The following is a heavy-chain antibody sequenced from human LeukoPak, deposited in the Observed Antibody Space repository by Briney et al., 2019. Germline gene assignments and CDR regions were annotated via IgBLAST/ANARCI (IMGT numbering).Heavy chain of an antibody. CDR2: ISGSGGST. Sequence: RGSLRLSCAASGFTFSSYAMSWVRQAPGKGLEWVSAISGSGGSTYYADSVKGRFTISRDNSKNTLYLQMNSLRAEDTAVYYCARESAGYSSGWYKADYFDYWGQGTLVTVSS. D-gene: IGHD6-19*01. CDR3: ARESAGYSSGWYKADYFDY. J-gene: IGHJ4*02. CDR1: GFTFSSYA. V-gene: IGHV3-23*01.